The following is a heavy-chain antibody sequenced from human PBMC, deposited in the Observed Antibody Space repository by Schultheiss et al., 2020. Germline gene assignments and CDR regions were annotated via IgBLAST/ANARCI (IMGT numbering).Heavy chain of an antibody. CDR3: TRGWIQLWPLDF. V-gene: IGHV3-7*01. Sequence: GGSLRLSCAASGFTVSSNYMSWVRQAPGKGLEWVANINQDGSERSYVDSVKGRFTISRDNAKNSLYLQMNSLRAEDTAVYYCTRGWIQLWPLDFWGQGTLVTVSS. CDR1: GFTVSSNY. D-gene: IGHD5-18*01. J-gene: IGHJ4*02. CDR2: INQDGSER.